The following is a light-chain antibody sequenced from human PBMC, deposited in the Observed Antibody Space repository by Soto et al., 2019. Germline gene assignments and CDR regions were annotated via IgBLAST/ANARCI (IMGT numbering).Light chain of an antibody. Sequence: VMTQSPASLSVSPGERATLSCRASESLSSKLAWYQQRPGQAPRRLLYGASTRATGIPAGFSGSGSGTEFSLTISGLKSEHFAVYYCHQYSNYWTYGQRTMVEIK. CDR2: GAS. CDR3: HQYSNYWT. J-gene: IGKJ1*01. CDR1: ESLSSK. V-gene: IGKV3-15*01.